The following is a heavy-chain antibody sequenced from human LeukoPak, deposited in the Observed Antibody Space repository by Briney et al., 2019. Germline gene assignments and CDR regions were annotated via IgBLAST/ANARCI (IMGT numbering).Heavy chain of an antibody. J-gene: IGHJ4*02. D-gene: IGHD5-24*01. CDR3: ARGLSMRREGSADY. V-gene: IGHV4-34*01. CDR2: INHSGST. CDR1: GGSFSGYY. Sequence: PSETLSLTCAVYGGSFSGYYWSWIRQPPGKGLEWIGEINHSGSTNYNPSLKSRVTISVDTSKNQLSLKLSSVTAADTAVYYCARGLSMRREGSADYWGQGTLVTVSS.